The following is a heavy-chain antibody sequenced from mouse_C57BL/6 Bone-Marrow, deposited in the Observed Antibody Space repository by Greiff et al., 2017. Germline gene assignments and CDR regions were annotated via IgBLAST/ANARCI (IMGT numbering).Heavy chain of an antibody. J-gene: IGHJ2*01. CDR1: GYAFSSYW. CDR3: ARGVYYYGSSYVFDY. Sequence: VQLQQSGAELVKPGASVKISCKASGYAFSSYWMNWVKQRPGKGLEWIGQIYPGDGDTNYNGKFKGKATLTADKSSSTAYMQLSSLTSEDSAVYFCARGVYYYGSSYVFDYWGQGTTLTVSS. V-gene: IGHV1-80*01. D-gene: IGHD1-1*01. CDR2: IYPGDGDT.